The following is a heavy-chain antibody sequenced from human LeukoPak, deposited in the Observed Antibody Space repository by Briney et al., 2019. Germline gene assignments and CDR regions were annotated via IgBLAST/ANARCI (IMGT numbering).Heavy chain of an antibody. CDR3: ARVRGPDGWFAP. J-gene: IGHJ5*02. V-gene: IGHV4-39*01. CDR1: GGSIDRISYY. Sequence: PSDTLSPTCTVSGGSIDRISYYWGWIRQPPGKGLEWIGSIYYSGNTYYNSSLKSRITISVNTTKNQVALKLSSVTAADTAVYYCARVRGPDGWFAPWGQGTLVSVSS. CDR2: IYYSGNT.